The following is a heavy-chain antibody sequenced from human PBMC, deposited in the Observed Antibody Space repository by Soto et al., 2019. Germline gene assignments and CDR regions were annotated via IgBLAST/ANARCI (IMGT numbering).Heavy chain of an antibody. D-gene: IGHD5-12*01. CDR2: ISFDESNE. Sequence: GGSLRLSCAASGFTFSSYDMLCVRQAPGKGLEWVAVISFDESNEYYADSVKGRFTISRDNSKNTLYLQLNNLRAEDTAMYYCARGEGYSYNYYDFWGQGTLVTVSS. V-gene: IGHV3-30*03. CDR1: GFTFSSYD. J-gene: IGHJ4*02. CDR3: ARGEGYSYNYYDF.